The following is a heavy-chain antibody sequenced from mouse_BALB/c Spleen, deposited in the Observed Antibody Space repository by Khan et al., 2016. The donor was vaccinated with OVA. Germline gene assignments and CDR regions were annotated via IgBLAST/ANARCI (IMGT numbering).Heavy chain of an antibody. V-gene: IGHV1-77*01. CDR2: ISPGSGDT. J-gene: IGHJ3*01. CDR1: GYTFTDYY. D-gene: IGHD1-2*01. CDR3: ARRNYFGYTFAY. Sequence: QVQLQQSGAELARPGASVKLSCKASGYTFTDYYINWVKQRTGQGLEWIGEISPGSGDTYYNEKFKGKATLTADKCSSTVYMQLSSLTAEASAVYFCARRNYFGYTFAYWGQGTLVTVSA.